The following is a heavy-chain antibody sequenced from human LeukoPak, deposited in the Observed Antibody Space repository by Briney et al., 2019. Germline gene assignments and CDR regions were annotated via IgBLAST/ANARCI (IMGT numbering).Heavy chain of an antibody. Sequence: GGSLRLSCAASGFIFGNYHINWVRQTPRRGLEWISYISRTTTTRIYSDSVKGRFTISRDNLKNTLHLQMDSLRAEDPAIYYCVKRSSSGWHYMDVWGQGTTVIVSS. CDR1: GFIFGNYH. V-gene: IGHV3-48*04. CDR2: ISRTTTTR. CDR3: VKRSSSGWHYMDV. D-gene: IGHD6-19*01. J-gene: IGHJ6*03.